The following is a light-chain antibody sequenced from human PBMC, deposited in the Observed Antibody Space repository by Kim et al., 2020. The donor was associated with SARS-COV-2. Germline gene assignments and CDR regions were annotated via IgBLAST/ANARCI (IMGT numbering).Light chain of an antibody. Sequence: ASVRDRVTITCRASQGISNYLAWYQQKAGKGPKLLIYAASTLQSGVPSRFSGSGSGTDFTLTISSLQPEDVTTYYCQKYNSAPYTFGQGTKLEI. J-gene: IGKJ2*01. CDR1: QGISNY. CDR3: QKYNSAPYT. CDR2: AAS. V-gene: IGKV1-27*01.